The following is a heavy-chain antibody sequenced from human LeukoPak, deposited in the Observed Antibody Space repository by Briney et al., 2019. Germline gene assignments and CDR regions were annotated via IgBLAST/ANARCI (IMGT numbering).Heavy chain of an antibody. J-gene: IGHJ4*02. CDR3: AKDEVAGTDY. CDR1: GFTFSSYG. D-gene: IGHD6-19*01. CDR2: IYSGGST. V-gene: IGHV3-NL1*01. Sequence: GGSLRLSCAASGFTFSSYGMHWVRQAPGKGLEWVSVIYSGGSTYYADSVKGRFTISRDNSKNTLYLQMNSLRAEDTAVYYCAKDEVAGTDYWGQGTLVTVSS.